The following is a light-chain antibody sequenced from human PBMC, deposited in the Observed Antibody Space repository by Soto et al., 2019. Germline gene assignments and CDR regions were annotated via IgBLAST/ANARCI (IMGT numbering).Light chain of an antibody. CDR3: SSFTSTSNNYV. CDR2: DVS. Sequence: QSVLTQPASVSGSPGQSITISCTGTSSDIGVYNHVSWYQQHPGKAPKLMIYDVSNRPSGVSNRFSGSKSGNTASLTISGLQPEDEADYYCSSFTSTSNNYVFGTGTKLTVL. V-gene: IGLV2-14*01. CDR1: SSDIGVYNH. J-gene: IGLJ1*01.